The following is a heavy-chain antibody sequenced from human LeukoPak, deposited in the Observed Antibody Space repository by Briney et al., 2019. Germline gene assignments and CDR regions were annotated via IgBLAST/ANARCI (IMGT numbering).Heavy chain of an antibody. CDR1: GFTVSSNS. CDR3: ARSSRDGYNFYWYFDL. J-gene: IGHJ2*01. D-gene: IGHD5-24*01. CDR2: IYSDNT. V-gene: IGHV3-66*03. Sequence: GGSLRLSCTVSGFTVSSNSMSWVRQAPGKGLEWVSFIYSDNTHYSDSVKGRFTISRDNSKNTLYLQMGSLRAEDMAVYYCARSSRDGYNFYWYFDLWGRGTLVTVSS.